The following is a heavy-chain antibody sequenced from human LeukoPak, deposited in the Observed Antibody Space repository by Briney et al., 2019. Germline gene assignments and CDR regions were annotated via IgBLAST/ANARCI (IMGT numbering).Heavy chain of an antibody. D-gene: IGHD2/OR15-2a*01. V-gene: IGHV4-39*07. CDR2: IYYTGST. CDR3: AREWTTWGAFDI. J-gene: IGHJ3*02. Sequence: SETLSLTCTVSGGSISSRTYYWGWIRHPPGKGLEWMGSIYYTGSTFYNPSLKSRVTISVDTSKNQFSMKLSSVTAADAAVYFCAREWTTWGAFDIWGQGTMVTVSS. CDR1: GGSISSRTYY.